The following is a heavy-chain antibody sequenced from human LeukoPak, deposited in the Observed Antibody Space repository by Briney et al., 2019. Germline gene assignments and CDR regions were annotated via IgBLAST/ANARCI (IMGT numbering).Heavy chain of an antibody. D-gene: IGHD6-6*01. Sequence: SETLSLTCTVSGGSVSSYYWSWIRQPLGKGLEWIGYIYYSGSTNYNPSLKSRVTISVDTSKNQFSLKLSSVTAADTAMYYCARERYSSSSSFDYWGQGTLVTVSS. V-gene: IGHV4-59*02. CDR3: ARERYSSSSSFDY. J-gene: IGHJ4*02. CDR1: GGSVSSYY. CDR2: IYYSGST.